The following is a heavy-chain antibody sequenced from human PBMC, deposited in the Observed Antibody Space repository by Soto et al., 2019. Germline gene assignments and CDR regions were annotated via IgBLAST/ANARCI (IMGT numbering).Heavy chain of an antibody. J-gene: IGHJ5*02. D-gene: IGHD3-9*01. V-gene: IGHV3-33*01. CDR3: ARASALTGYYNDWFDP. CDR1: GFTFSSYG. CDR2: IWYDGSNK. Sequence: GGSLRLSCAASGFTFSSYGMHWVRQAPGKGLEWVAVIWYDGSNKYYADSVKGRFTISRDNSKNTLYLQMNSLRAEDTAVYYCARASALTGYYNDWFDPWGQGTLVTVSS.